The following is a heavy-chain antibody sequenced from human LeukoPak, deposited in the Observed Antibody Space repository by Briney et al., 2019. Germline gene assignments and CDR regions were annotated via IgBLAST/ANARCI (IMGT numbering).Heavy chain of an antibody. D-gene: IGHD3-10*01. V-gene: IGHV4-61*01. CDR1: GGSLSSGSYY. CDR3: ARAGTGVQGVITV. Sequence: SETLSLTCTVSGGSLSSGSYYWSWLRQPPGRGLEWLGYIYYSGSTNYNPSLKSRVTISVDTSKNQFSLKLSSVTAADTAVYYXARAGTGVQGVITVWGQGTLVTVSS. CDR2: IYYSGST. J-gene: IGHJ4*02.